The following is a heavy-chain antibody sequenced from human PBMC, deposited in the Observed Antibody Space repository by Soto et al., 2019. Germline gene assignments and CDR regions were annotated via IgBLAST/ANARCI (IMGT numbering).Heavy chain of an antibody. CDR2: ISISSSYP. Sequence: QVQLVESGGGLVKPGGSLRLSCAASGFTCSDYYMSWIRQAPGKGLEWVSYISISSSYPNYADSVKGRFTISRDNAKNSLYLQMNSLRDEDTAVYYCARDHHRYSGYDYVDYWGQGTLVTVSS. V-gene: IGHV3-11*05. D-gene: IGHD5-12*01. CDR3: ARDHHRYSGYDYVDY. J-gene: IGHJ4*02. CDR1: GFTCSDYY.